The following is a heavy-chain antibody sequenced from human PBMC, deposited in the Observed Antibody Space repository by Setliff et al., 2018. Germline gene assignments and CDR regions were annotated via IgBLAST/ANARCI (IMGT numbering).Heavy chain of an antibody. CDR3: AASGTYFPFDY. D-gene: IGHD1-26*01. CDR1: GYRFSTYW. Sequence: PGESLTLSCKGSGYRFSTYWIGWVRQMPGKGLEWMGIIYPGDSDTRYSPAFQGQVTISVDKSINTAYLQWGSLKASDTAMYYCAASGTYFPFDYWGQGTQVTVSS. V-gene: IGHV5-51*01. CDR2: IYPGDSDT. J-gene: IGHJ4*02.